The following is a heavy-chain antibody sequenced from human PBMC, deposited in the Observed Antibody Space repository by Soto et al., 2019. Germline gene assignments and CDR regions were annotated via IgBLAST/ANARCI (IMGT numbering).Heavy chain of an antibody. CDR3: VGQRTTVPTQAYFDY. V-gene: IGHV4-39*01. CDR2: VYYRGRS. D-gene: IGHD4-17*01. J-gene: IGHJ4*02. CDR1: GGSVTNSSYY. Sequence: SETLSLTCTVSGGSVTNSSYYWGWIRQSPGKGLEWIGSVYYRGRSYSKSSVKSRVTISVDTSKNRFSLSLNSVTASDTAVYFCVGQRTTVPTQAYFDYWGPGXLVTVSS.